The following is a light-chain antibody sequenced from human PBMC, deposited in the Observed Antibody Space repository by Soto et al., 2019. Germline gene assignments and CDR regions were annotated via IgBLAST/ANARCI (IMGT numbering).Light chain of an antibody. Sequence: QSALTQPRSVSGSPGQSVTISCTGTYSDIGSYNDVSWYQHHPAKAPRLMIFDVSQRPSGVPDRFSGSKPGNTASLTISGLQTEDEADYYCCSYARTYRLMIFGEGTKVTVL. CDR3: CSYARTYRLMI. CDR2: DVS. V-gene: IGLV2-11*01. CDR1: YSDIGSYND. J-gene: IGLJ2*01.